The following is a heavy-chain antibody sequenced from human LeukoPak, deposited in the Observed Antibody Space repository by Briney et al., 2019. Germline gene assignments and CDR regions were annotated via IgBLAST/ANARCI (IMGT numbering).Heavy chain of an antibody. CDR3: ARAPTGGGDYYADY. Sequence: SETLSLTCTVSGGSISSYYWGGIRQPAGKGLEWIGRIYTSGSTNYNPSLKSRVTMSVDTSKNQFSLKLSSVTAADTAVYYCARAPTGGGDYYADYWGQGTLVTVSS. D-gene: IGHD2-21*01. V-gene: IGHV4-4*07. CDR2: IYTSGST. J-gene: IGHJ4*02. CDR1: GGSISSYY.